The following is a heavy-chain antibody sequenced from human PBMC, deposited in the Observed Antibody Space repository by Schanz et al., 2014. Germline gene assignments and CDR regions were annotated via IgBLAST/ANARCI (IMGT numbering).Heavy chain of an antibody. CDR1: GYRFTDYY. CDR2: INPNSGGT. D-gene: IGHD2-2*01. Sequence: QVQLVQSGAEVKKPGASVKVSCKASGYRFTDYYIHWVRQAPGQGLEWMGWINPNSGGTNYPQRFQGRVTTTRDTSSRTVYMQLSRLTSDDTAVYFCARERGRGYCSRTSCSKDYGMDVWGQGTTVTVSS. V-gene: IGHV1-2*02. CDR3: ARERGRGYCSRTSCSKDYGMDV. J-gene: IGHJ6*02.